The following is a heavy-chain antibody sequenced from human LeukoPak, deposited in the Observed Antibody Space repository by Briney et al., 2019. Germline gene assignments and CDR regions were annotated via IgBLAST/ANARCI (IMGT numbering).Heavy chain of an antibody. J-gene: IGHJ6*02. Sequence: PGGSLRLSCAASGFTFSNFGMHWVRQAPGKGLEWVAVISHDGTNKYYADSVKDRLHISRDNSKNTLYLQMYSLRPEDTAVYYCAKCPSTVRGNGMDVWGQGTTVTVSS. CDR3: AKCPSTVRGNGMDV. D-gene: IGHD3-10*01. V-gene: IGHV3-30*18. CDR2: ISHDGTNK. CDR1: GFTFSNFG.